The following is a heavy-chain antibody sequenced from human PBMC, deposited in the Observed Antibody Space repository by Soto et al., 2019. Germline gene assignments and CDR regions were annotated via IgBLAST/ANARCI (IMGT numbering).Heavy chain of an antibody. CDR2: ISSSSSTI. V-gene: IGHV3-48*02. CDR3: AREGVVVTAIRGWTLGYYFDY. CDR1: GFTFSSYS. Sequence: EVQLVESGGGLVQPGGSLRLSCAASGFTFSSYSMNWVRQAPGKGLEWVSYISSSSSTIYYADSVKGRFTISRDNAKNSLYLQMNSLRDEDTAVYYCAREGVVVTAIRGWTLGYYFDYWGQGTLVTVSS. D-gene: IGHD2-21*02. J-gene: IGHJ4*02.